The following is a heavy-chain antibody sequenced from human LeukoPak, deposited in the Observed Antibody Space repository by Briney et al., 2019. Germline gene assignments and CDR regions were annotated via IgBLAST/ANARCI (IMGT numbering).Heavy chain of an antibody. V-gene: IGHV3-74*01. CDR1: GFTFSLYW. J-gene: IGHJ4*02. D-gene: IGHD2-21*02. CDR2: LNSDGSVT. Sequence: PGGSLRLSCAASGFTFSLYWMHWVRQTPGKGLVWVSCLNSDGSVTTYADSVKGRFTISRDNAKNTLYLQMNNLKAEDTALYYCVREYCGGDCYTDFWGQGTLVTVSS. CDR3: VREYCGGDCYTDF.